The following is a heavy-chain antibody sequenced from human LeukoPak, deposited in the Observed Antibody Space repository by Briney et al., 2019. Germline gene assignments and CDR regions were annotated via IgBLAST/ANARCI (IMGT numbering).Heavy chain of an antibody. V-gene: IGHV1-46*01. Sequence: ASVKVSCKASGYTFTSYYMHWVRQAPGQGLEWMGIINPGGGSTSYAQKFQGRVTMTRDTSTSTVYMELSSLRSEDTAVYYCARVYTNYYGMDVWGQGTTVTVSS. CDR2: INPGGGST. D-gene: IGHD2-8*01. J-gene: IGHJ6*02. CDR1: GYTFTSYY. CDR3: ARVYTNYYGMDV.